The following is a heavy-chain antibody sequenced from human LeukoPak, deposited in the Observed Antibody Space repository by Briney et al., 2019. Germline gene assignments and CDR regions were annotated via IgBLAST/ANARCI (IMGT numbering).Heavy chain of an antibody. CDR3: AREKAAVAGAFDY. D-gene: IGHD6-19*01. CDR2: ISAYNGNT. J-gene: IGHJ4*02. Sequence: GASVKVSCKTSGYTFTSYGISWVRQAPGQGLEWMGWISAYNGNTNYAQKFQGRVTMTRDTSISTAYMELSRLRSDDTAVYYCAREKAAVAGAFDYWGQGTLVTVSS. V-gene: IGHV1-18*01. CDR1: GYTFTSYG.